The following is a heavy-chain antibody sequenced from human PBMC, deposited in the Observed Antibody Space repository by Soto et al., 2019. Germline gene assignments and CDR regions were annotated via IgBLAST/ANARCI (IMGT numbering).Heavy chain of an antibody. J-gene: IGHJ4*02. Sequence: QITLKESGPTLVKPTQTLTLTCTFSGFSLYTGGVGVAWIRQPPGKALEWLALIYWDDEKRYSPSLKSRLTITNDTTKRQVVLTMTNMDPVDTATYDCTHTDSRTSLAMDYWGQGTLVTVSS. CDR1: GFSLYTGGVG. CDR3: THTDSRTSLAMDY. V-gene: IGHV2-5*02. CDR2: IYWDDEK.